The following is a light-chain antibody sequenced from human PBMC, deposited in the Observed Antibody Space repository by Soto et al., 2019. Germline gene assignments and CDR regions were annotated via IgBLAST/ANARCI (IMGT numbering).Light chain of an antibody. CDR1: QNINNY. J-gene: IGKJ3*01. CDR2: DAS. V-gene: IGKV1-9*01. CDR3: QQLNSYFFT. Sequence: DIQMTQYPSSLSASVGDRVTITCQASQNINNYLNWYQQKPGRAPKLLIYDASNLQSGVPSRFSGSGSGTEFTLTISSLQPEDFATYYCQQLNSYFFTFGPGTKVDI.